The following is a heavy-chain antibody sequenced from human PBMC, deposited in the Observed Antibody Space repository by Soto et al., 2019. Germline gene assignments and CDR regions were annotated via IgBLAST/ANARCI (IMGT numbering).Heavy chain of an antibody. J-gene: IGHJ6*02. CDR3: ARVRLGLYYYDSAGGMDV. CDR2: ITTYNGDA. CDR1: GYSFMSYG. Sequence: QVQLLQSGAEVKKSGASVKVSCKVSGYSFMSYGISWVRQAPGQGLEWMGWITTYNGDAKYAQKFQDRVTMTTDTTTSTAYMELRSLMSDDTAVYYGARVRLGLYYYDSAGGMDVWGQGTTVTVTS. V-gene: IGHV1-18*01. D-gene: IGHD3-22*01.